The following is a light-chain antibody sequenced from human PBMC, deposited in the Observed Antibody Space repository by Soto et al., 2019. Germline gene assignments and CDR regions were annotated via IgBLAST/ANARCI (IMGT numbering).Light chain of an antibody. CDR2: DAS. J-gene: IGKJ1*01. V-gene: IGKV3-11*01. CDR1: QSVRNY. CDR3: QQRSNSPPIT. Sequence: EIVLTQSPATLSLSLWERATLSWRASQSVRNYLAWYQQKPGQAPRLLLYDASNRATGIPARFSGSGSGTDFTLTISSLEPEDFGVYDGQQRSNSPPITFGQGTKVDIK.